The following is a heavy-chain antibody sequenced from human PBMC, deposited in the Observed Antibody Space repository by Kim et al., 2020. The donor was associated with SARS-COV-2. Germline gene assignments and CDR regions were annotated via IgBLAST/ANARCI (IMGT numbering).Heavy chain of an antibody. Sequence: GSLRLSCVGSGFNFGSYAMNWVRQTPGKGLEWVSSISISGNYIYYADSVKGRFTISRDDAKNSLFLQMTSLRAEDTALYYCVRERIVGGTAGGYWGQGTLLTVSS. CDR2: ISISGNYI. J-gene: IGHJ4*01. CDR1: GFNFGSYA. V-gene: IGHV3-21*01. D-gene: IGHD1-26*01. CDR3: VRERIVGGTAGGY.